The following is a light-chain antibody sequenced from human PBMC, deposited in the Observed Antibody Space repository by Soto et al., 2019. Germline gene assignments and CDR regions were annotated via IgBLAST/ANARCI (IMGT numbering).Light chain of an antibody. J-gene: IGLJ2*01. V-gene: IGLV6-57*02. CDR1: SGTVVTNY. CDR3: QSSDSRNHVV. CDR2: EDN. Sequence: NFMLAQRHSVSESPGKTVTISCTGSSGTVVTNYVQWYQQRPGSAPTTVIYEDNQRPSGVPDRFSGSIDRSSNSASLTISGLKTEDEADYYCQSSDSRNHVVFGGATKLTVL.